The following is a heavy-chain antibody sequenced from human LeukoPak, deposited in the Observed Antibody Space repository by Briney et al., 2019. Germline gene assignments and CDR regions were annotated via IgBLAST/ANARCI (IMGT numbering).Heavy chain of an antibody. V-gene: IGHV3-64*01. Sequence: PGGSLRLSCTASGFALGSFAMHWVRQGAGKRLEYISAISVNGNTTYSDTSVKGRFVISRDNSRNKLYLQMGMLRPEDTAMYFCVRGGASGIDYWGRGALVTVS. D-gene: IGHD1-26*01. CDR2: ISVNGNTT. CDR3: VRGGASGIDY. J-gene: IGHJ4*02. CDR1: GFALGSFA.